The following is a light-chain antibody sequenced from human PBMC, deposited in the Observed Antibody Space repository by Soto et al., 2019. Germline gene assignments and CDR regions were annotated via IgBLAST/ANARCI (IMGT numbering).Light chain of an antibody. CDR3: QSYDSSLSVV. Sequence: QSVLTQPPSVSGAPGQRVTISCTGSSSNIGANYDVHWYQHLPGTVPKLLIYDNSNRPSGVPDRFSGSKSGTSASLAITGLQVEDEADYYCQSYDSSLSVVFGGGTKLTVL. J-gene: IGLJ2*01. CDR1: SSNIGANYD. CDR2: DNS. V-gene: IGLV1-40*01.